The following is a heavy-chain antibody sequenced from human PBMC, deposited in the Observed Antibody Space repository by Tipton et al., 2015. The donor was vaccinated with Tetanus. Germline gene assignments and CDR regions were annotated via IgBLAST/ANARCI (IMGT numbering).Heavy chain of an antibody. J-gene: IGHJ4*01. Sequence: TLSLTCTIYGGTFSGYYCSWIRQPPGRGLEWIGEIHPSGSTNYNPSLTSRVTLSQDTSKSQFSLKLSSVTAADTAVYYCSGGVERTKAGNDWGQGTLVTGPS. V-gene: IGHV4-34*01. D-gene: IGHD1-7*01. CDR2: IHPSGST. CDR3: SGGVERTKAGND. CDR1: GGTFSGYY.